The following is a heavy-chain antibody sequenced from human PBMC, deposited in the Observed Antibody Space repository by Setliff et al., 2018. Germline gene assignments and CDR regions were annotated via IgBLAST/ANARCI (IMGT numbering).Heavy chain of an antibody. D-gene: IGHD3-3*01. CDR1: GFTVSSSD. V-gene: IGHV3-53*01. CDR2: LSGDGNA. Sequence: GGSLRLSCATSGFTVSSSDMSWVRQAPGKGLEWISVLSGDGNAYYADSVKGRFTISGDTSKNALYLQMNSLRAEDTAVYYCARDVYDFRTGLAAPWGQGTLVTVSS. J-gene: IGHJ5*02. CDR3: ARDVYDFRTGLAAP.